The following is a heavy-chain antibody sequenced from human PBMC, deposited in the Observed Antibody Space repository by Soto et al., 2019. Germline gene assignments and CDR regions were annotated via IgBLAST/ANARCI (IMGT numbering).Heavy chain of an antibody. CDR2: IYYSGST. CDR1: GGSISSGGYY. V-gene: IGHV4-31*03. CDR3: ARGRGDYGDYAFDY. J-gene: IGHJ4*02. Sequence: QVQLQESGPGLVKPSQTLSLTCTVSGGSISSGGYYWSWIRQHPGKGLEWIGYIYYSGSTYYNPSLKSRVTISVDPSKNQFPRKLSSVTAADTAVYYCARGRGDYGDYAFDYWGQGTLVTVSS. D-gene: IGHD4-17*01.